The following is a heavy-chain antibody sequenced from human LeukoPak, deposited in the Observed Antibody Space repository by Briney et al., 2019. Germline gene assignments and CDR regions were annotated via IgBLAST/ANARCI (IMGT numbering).Heavy chain of an antibody. J-gene: IGHJ4*02. Sequence: SETLSLTCTVSGGSISSYYWSWIRQTPGKGLEWIGYIYSSGSTNYNPSLKSRVTISVDTSKNQFSLKLNSVTAADTAVYFCARSGYISGWYDYWGQGTLVTVSS. V-gene: IGHV4-59*01. CDR2: IYSSGST. D-gene: IGHD6-19*01. CDR3: ARSGYISGWYDY. CDR1: GGSISSYY.